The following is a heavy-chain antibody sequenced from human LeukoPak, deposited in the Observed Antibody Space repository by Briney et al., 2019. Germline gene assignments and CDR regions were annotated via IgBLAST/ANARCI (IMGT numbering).Heavy chain of an antibody. J-gene: IGHJ5*02. CDR1: GFTFSSYA. V-gene: IGHV3-23*01. CDR3: AKDLVVLVSGAIKAANWFDP. CDR2: ISGSGGST. Sequence: GGSLRLSCAASGFTFSSYAMSWVRHAPGKGLEWVSAISGSGGSTYYADSVKGRFTISRDNSKNTLYLQMNSLRAEDAAVYYCAKDLVVLVSGAIKAANWFDPWGRGPLVTVS. D-gene: IGHD2-2*01.